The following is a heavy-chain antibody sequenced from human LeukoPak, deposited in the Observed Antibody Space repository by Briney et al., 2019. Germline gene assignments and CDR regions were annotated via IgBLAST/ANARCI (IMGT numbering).Heavy chain of an antibody. J-gene: IGHJ6*02. CDR1: GYTFTSYG. Sequence: ASVKVSCKASGYTFTSYGISWVRQAPGQGLEWMGWISAYNGNTNYAQKLQGRVTMTTDTSTSTAYMELRSLRSDDTAVYYCARDSVYDFWGGYYYYYYGMDVWGQGTTVAVSS. D-gene: IGHD3-3*01. CDR2: ISAYNGNT. CDR3: ARDSVYDFWGGYYYYYYGMDV. V-gene: IGHV1-18*01.